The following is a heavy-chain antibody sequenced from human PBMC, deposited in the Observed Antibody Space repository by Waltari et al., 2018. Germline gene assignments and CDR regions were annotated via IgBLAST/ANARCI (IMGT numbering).Heavy chain of an antibody. Sequence: QVQLQESGPGLVKPSETLSLTCGVSGFSISSGYSWGWIRQPPGKGLEWLGSLHHSGSTYYNPSLKSQVTISADTSKNHFSLRLSSGTAADTAVYYCARVVVATTGDWFDPWGQGTLVTVSS. CDR1: GFSISSGYS. CDR2: LHHSGST. CDR3: ARVVVATTGDWFDP. J-gene: IGHJ5*02. V-gene: IGHV4-38-2*01. D-gene: IGHD2-15*01.